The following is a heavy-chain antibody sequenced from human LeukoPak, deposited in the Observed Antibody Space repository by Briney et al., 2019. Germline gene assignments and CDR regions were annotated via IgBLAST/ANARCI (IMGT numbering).Heavy chain of an antibody. CDR2: SYYSGST. CDR1: GGSISIYY. J-gene: IGHJ6*03. CDR3: ARLRSNYDNYYYYMDV. Sequence: PSDTLSLTCTVSGGSISIYYWSWIRQPPGKGLEWIGYSYYSGSTNYNPSLKSRVTISVDTSKNQFSLKLSSVTAADTAVYYCARLRSNYDNYYYYMDVWGKGTTVTVSS. D-gene: IGHD1-26*01. V-gene: IGHV4-59*07.